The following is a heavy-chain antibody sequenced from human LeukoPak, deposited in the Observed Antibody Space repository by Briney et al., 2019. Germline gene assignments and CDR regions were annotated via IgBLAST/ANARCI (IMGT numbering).Heavy chain of an antibody. CDR1: GYTFTSYG. J-gene: IGHJ6*02. CDR2: ISAYNGNT. V-gene: IGHV1-18*01. D-gene: IGHD6-6*01. CDR3: ARERVWGAARHYYYYGMDV. Sequence: GASVKVSCKASGYTFTSYGISWVRQAPGQGLEWMGWISAYNGNTNYAQKLQGRVTMTTDTSTSTAYMELRSLRSDDAAVYYCARERVWGAARHYYYYGMDVWGQGTTVTVSS.